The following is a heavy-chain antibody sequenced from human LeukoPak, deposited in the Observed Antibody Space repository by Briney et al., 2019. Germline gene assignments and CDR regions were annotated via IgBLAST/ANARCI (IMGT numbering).Heavy chain of an antibody. CDR2: IWSDGSKT. CDR1: GFTFSSYA. V-gene: IGHV3-30*02. J-gene: IGHJ4*02. CDR3: AKDKGTHFFDY. D-gene: IGHD3-10*01. Sequence: GGSLRLSCAASGFTFSSYAMSWVRQAPGKGLEWVAFIWSDGSKTYYADSVEGRFTISRDNPKNTVYMQMNSLRAEDSALYFCAKDKGTHFFDYWGQGTPVTVSS.